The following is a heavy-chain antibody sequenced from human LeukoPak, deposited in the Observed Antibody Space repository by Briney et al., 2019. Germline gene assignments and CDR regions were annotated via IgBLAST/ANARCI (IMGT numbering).Heavy chain of an antibody. J-gene: IGHJ4*02. Sequence: PGRSLRLSCAASGFTFSSYAMHWVRQAPGKGLEWVAVISYDGSNKYYADSVKGRFTISRDNSKNTLYLQMNSLRAEDTAVYYCARGSIAVAFDYWGQGTLVTVSS. CDR2: ISYDGSNK. CDR1: GFTFSSYA. D-gene: IGHD6-19*01. V-gene: IGHV3-30*04. CDR3: ARGSIAVAFDY.